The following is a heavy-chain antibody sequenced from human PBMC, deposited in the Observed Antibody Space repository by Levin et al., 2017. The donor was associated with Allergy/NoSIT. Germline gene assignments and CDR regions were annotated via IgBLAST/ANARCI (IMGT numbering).Heavy chain of an antibody. CDR2: ISSSSSYT. CDR3: ARRSTAAGVFDY. V-gene: IGHV3-11*03. D-gene: IGHD6-13*01. J-gene: IGHJ4*02. Sequence: GESLKISCAASGFTFSDYYMSWISQAPGKGLEWVSYISSSSSYTNYADSVKGRFTISRDNAKNSLYLQMNSLRAEDTAVYYCARRSTAAGVFDYWGQGTLVTVSS. CDR1: GFTFSDYY.